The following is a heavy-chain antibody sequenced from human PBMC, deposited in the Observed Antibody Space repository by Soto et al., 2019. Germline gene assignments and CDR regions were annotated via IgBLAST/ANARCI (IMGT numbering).Heavy chain of an antibody. V-gene: IGHV4-39*01. Sequence: SETLSLTCTVSGGSISSSSYYWGWIRQPPGKGLEWIGSIYYSGSTYYNPSLKSRVTISVDTSKNQFSLKLSSVTAADTAVYYCARHLAAAVDDAFDIWGQGTMVTVSS. D-gene: IGHD6-13*01. J-gene: IGHJ3*02. CDR2: IYYSGST. CDR1: GGSISSSSYY. CDR3: ARHLAAAVDDAFDI.